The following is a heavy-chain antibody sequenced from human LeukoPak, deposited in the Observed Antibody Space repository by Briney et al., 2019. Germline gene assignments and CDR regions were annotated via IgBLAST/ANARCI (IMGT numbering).Heavy chain of an antibody. D-gene: IGHD2-8*01. CDR1: GFTFSTYE. V-gene: IGHV3-48*03. Sequence: PGGSLRLSCEASGFTFSTYEMNWVRQTPGKGLEWVSCIGSSGSTIYYADSVKGRFTISRDNGKNSLYLHMNSLRAEDTAVYYCAKDRCSNGIGCYYYYMDVWGKGTTVTISS. CDR3: AKDRCSNGIGCYYYYMDV. J-gene: IGHJ6*03. CDR2: IGSSGSTI.